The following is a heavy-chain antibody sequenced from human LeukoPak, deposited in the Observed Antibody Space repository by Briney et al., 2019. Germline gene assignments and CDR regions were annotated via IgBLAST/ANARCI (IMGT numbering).Heavy chain of an antibody. CDR3: AKGAEIDH. CDR2: MTGPADTT. CDR1: GFNFNYFA. V-gene: IGHV3-23*01. J-gene: IGHJ4*02. Sequence: PGGSLRLSCAASGFNFNYFAMSWVRQAPGKGLEWLSAMTGPADTTYYAESVKGRFTISRDYSKSMVFLQMNSLRVENTAIYYWAKGAEIDHWGQETVFTVSS.